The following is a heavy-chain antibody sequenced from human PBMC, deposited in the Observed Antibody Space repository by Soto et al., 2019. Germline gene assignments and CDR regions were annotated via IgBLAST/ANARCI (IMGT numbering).Heavy chain of an antibody. CDR2: ISAYNGNT. CDR1: GYTFTSYG. V-gene: IGHV1-18*01. D-gene: IGHD3-22*01. J-gene: IGHJ4*02. CDR3: ASGLYYYDSSGYYYEGLSDY. Sequence: QVQLVQSGAEVKKPGASVKVSCKASGYTFTSYGISWVRQAPGQGLEWMGWISAYNGNTNYAQKLQGRVTMTTDTSPSTAYMELRSLRSDDTAVYYCASGLYYYDSSGYYYEGLSDYWGQGTLVTVSS.